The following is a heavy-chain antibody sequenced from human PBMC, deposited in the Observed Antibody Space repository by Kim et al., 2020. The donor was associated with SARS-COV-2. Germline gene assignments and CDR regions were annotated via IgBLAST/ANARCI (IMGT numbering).Heavy chain of an antibody. J-gene: IGHJ3*02. D-gene: IGHD3-22*01. V-gene: IGHV3-11*01. CDR1: GFTFSDYY. Sequence: GGSLRLSCAASGFTFSDYYMSWIRQAPGKGLEWVAYISSSDSTIEYADAVKGRFSISMDNAKNSLYLQMNSLRAEDTAVYYCARYDSSGSRAADAFDIWGQGTMVTVSS. CDR3: ARYDSSGSRAADAFDI. CDR2: ISSSDSTI.